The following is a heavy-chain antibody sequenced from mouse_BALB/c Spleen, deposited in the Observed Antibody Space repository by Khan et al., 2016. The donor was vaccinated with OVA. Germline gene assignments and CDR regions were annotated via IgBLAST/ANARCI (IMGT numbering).Heavy chain of an antibody. V-gene: IGHV3-2*02. J-gene: IGHJ2*01. Sequence: EVELVESGPGLVKPSQSLSLTCTVTGYSITSGYGWNWIRQLPGNKLEWMGYISYSGSTNYNQSFKSRISFSRDTSKNQFFLQLNSVTTEDTATYYCARTARIKYWGQGTTLTVSS. CDR2: ISYSGST. D-gene: IGHD1-2*01. CDR1: GYSITSGYG. CDR3: ARTARIKY.